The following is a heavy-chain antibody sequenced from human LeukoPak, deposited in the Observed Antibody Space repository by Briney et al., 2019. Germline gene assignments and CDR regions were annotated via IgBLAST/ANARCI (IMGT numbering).Heavy chain of an antibody. CDR3: ARDRREAAAGKRFDY. Sequence: ASVTVSCNASGYTFTNYGFSWVRQAPGQGLEWMGCISVYNGNTNYAQKLQGRVTMTTDTSTSTAYMELRSLKSDDTAVYYCARDRREAAAGKRFDYWGQGTLVTVSS. J-gene: IGHJ4*02. CDR2: ISVYNGNT. V-gene: IGHV1-18*01. D-gene: IGHD6-13*01. CDR1: GYTFTNYG.